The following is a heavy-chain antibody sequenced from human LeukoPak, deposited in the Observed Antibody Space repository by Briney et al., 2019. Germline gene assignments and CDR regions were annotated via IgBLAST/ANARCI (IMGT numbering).Heavy chain of an antibody. CDR1: GFIFSNYA. V-gene: IGHV3-23*01. J-gene: IGHJ4*02. CDR2: ISSRGDST. CDR3: VKGPRPDITVAHTVEN. Sequence: GGSLILSCAASGFIFSNYAMSWVRQVPGRGLEWVSTISSRGDSTYVADSVKGRFTISRDNSKNSLYLQMSTVRAEDTAVYYCVKGPRPDITVAHTVENWGQGTLVTVSS. D-gene: IGHD6-19*01.